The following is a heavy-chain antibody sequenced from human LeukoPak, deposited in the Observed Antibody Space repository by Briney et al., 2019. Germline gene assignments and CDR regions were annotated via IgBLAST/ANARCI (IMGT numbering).Heavy chain of an antibody. D-gene: IGHD3-10*01. CDR2: INPSGGSA. Sequence: ASVKVSCKASGYTFTSYYMHWVRQAPGQGLEWIGIINPSGGSASYAQKFQGRVTMTRDTSTSTVYMELSSLRSEDTAVYYCARVYGSGSQKLYYFDYWGQGTLVTASS. CDR3: ARVYGSGSQKLYYFDY. V-gene: IGHV1-46*01. CDR1: GYTFTSYY. J-gene: IGHJ4*02.